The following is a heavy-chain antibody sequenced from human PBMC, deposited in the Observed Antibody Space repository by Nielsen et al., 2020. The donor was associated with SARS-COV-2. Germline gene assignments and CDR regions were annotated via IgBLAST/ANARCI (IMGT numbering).Heavy chain of an antibody. CDR2: INSHGGST. V-gene: IGHV3-64D*09. CDR3: VKDAYSNAGRFDY. Sequence: GESLKISCSASGFTFSSYAIHWVRQAPGKGLEHVSGINSHGGSTFYTNSVRGRFTIFRDNSKNTLYLQMSSLRAEDTAVYYCVKDAYSNAGRFDYWGQGTLVTVSS. D-gene: IGHD4-11*01. J-gene: IGHJ4*02. CDR1: GFTFSSYA.